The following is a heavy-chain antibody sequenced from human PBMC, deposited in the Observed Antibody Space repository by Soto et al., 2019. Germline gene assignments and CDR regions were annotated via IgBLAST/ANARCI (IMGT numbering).Heavy chain of an antibody. J-gene: IGHJ6*02. CDR3: ARDPHCSGGSCYPYYYGMDV. CDR2: INPSGGST. Sequence: ASVKVSCKASGYTFTSYYMHRVRQAPGQGLEWMGIINPSGGSTSYAQKFQGRVTMTRDTSTSTVYMELSSLRSEDTAVYYCARDPHCSGGSCYPYYYGMDVWGQGTTVTVSS. CDR1: GYTFTSYY. D-gene: IGHD2-15*01. V-gene: IGHV1-46*01.